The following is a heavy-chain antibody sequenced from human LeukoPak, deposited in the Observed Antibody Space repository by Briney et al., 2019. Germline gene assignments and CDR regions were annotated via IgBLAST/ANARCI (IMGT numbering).Heavy chain of an antibody. CDR1: GFTFSSYS. J-gene: IGHJ4*02. Sequence: GGSLRLSCAASGFTFSSYSMNWVRQAPGKGLEWVSSISSSSSYIYYADSVKGRFTISRDNAKNSLYLQMNSLRAEDTAVYYCATSVDTALVGYFDYWGLGTLVTVSS. V-gene: IGHV3-21*01. D-gene: IGHD5-18*01. CDR2: ISSSSSYI. CDR3: ATSVDTALVGYFDY.